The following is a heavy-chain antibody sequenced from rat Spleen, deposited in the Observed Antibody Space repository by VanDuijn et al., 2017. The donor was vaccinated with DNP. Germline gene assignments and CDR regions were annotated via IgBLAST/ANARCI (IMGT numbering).Heavy chain of an antibody. CDR2: LSSRGDRT. CDR1: GFTFSNFP. J-gene: IGHJ2*01. CDR3: AKGKGDFDS. V-gene: IGHV5S13*01. Sequence: EVQLVESGGGLVQPGRSLKLSCAASGFTFSNFPMAWVRQAPTKGLEWVATLSSRGDRTYYRDSVQGRFTIAKDSAKNTLYLQMNSLRSEDTATYYCAKGKGDFDSWGQGVMVTVSS.